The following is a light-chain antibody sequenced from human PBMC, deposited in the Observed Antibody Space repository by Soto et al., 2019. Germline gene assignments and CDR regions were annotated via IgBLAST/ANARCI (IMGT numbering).Light chain of an antibody. V-gene: IGLV4-69*01. Sequence: QLVLTQSPSASASLGASVKLTCTLSSGHSSYAIAWHQQQPEKGPRYLVKLNSDGSHSKGNGIPDRFSGSSSGAERYLTISSLQSEDEADYYCQTWGTGNRGVFGGGTTLTVL. CDR3: QTWGTGNRGV. CDR1: SGHSSYA. J-gene: IGLJ2*01. CDR2: LNSDGSH.